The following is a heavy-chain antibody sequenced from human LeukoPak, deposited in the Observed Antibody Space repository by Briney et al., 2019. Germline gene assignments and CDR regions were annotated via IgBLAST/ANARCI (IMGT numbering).Heavy chain of an antibody. J-gene: IGHJ5*02. CDR2: IIPIFGTA. D-gene: IGHD6-13*01. Sequence: ASVKVSCKASGGTFSSYAISWVRQAPGQGLEWMGGIIPIFGTANYAQKFQGRVTITADKSTGTAHMELSSLRSEDTAVYYCARGFSSSWYFNWFDPWGQGTLVTVSS. V-gene: IGHV1-69*06. CDR3: ARGFSSSWYFNWFDP. CDR1: GGTFSSYA.